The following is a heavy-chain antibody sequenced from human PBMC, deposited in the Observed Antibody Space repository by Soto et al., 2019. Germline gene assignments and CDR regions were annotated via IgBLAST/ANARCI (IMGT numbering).Heavy chain of an antibody. J-gene: IGHJ6*02. V-gene: IGHV4-59*01. D-gene: IGHD2-2*01. CDR2: THYSGST. Sequence: SETLSLTCTVSGGSISSYHWSWIRQSPGKGLEWIGYTHYSGSTKSNPSLKSRVTISVDTSRNQVSLKLSSVTAADSAVYFCARARYQLLHPYYYGMDVWGQGTTVTVSS. CDR1: GGSISSYH. CDR3: ARARYQLLHPYYYGMDV.